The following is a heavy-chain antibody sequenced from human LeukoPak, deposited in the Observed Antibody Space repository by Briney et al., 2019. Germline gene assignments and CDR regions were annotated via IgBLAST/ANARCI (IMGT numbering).Heavy chain of an antibody. V-gene: IGHV3-33*01. CDR3: ARVPYCSGGRCSSWIDH. CDR2: IWYDGTNE. Sequence: GRSLRLSRAPPGFIFSRYGMHCVRAAPRKGLEWAAPIWYDGTNEYYTDSVKGRFTISRANSKNTLYLQMNSLRAEDTAVYYCARVPYCSGGRCSSWIDHWGQGTLVTVSS. J-gene: IGHJ4*02. D-gene: IGHD2-15*01. CDR1: GFIFSRYG.